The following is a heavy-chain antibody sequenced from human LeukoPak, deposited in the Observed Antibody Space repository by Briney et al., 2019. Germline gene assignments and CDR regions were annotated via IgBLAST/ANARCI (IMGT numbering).Heavy chain of an antibody. V-gene: IGHV3-33*01. D-gene: IGHD1-26*01. CDR1: GFAFSSYG. J-gene: IGHJ1*01. CDR3: ARDRATTGPPDYFQH. CDR2: IWYDGSNK. Sequence: GGSLGLSCAASGFAFSSYGMHWVRQAPGKGLEWVAVIWYDGSNKYYADPVKGRFTISRDNSKNTLYLQMNSLRAEDTAVYYCARDRATTGPPDYFQHWGQGTLVTVSS.